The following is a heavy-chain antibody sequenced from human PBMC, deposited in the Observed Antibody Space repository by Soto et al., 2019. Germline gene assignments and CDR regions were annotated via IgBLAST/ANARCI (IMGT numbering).Heavy chain of an antibody. J-gene: IGHJ6*02. D-gene: IGHD3-3*01. CDR1: GYTFTSYG. CDR3: ARHGQIPTIFGVVIYGMDV. CDR2: ISAYNGNT. V-gene: IGHV1-18*01. Sequence: ASVKVSCKASGYTFTSYGISWVRQAPGQGLEWMGWISAYNGNTNYAQKLQGRVTMTTDTSTSTAYMELRSLRSDDTAVYYCARHGQIPTIFGVVIYGMDVWGQGTTVTVYS.